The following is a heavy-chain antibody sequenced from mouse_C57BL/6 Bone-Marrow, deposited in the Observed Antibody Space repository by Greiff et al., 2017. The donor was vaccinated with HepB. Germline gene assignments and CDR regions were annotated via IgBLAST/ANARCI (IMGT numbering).Heavy chain of an antibody. CDR3: TTTPLVATVVATGYFDV. J-gene: IGHJ1*03. CDR2: IDPENGDT. CDR1: GFNIKDDY. D-gene: IGHD1-1*01. V-gene: IGHV14-4*01. Sequence: EVQLQQSGAELVRPGASVKLSCTASGFNIKDDYMHWVKQRPEQGLEWIGWIDPENGDTEYASKFQGKATITADTSSNTAYLQLSSLTSEDTAVYYCTTTPLVATVVATGYFDVWGTGTTVTVSS.